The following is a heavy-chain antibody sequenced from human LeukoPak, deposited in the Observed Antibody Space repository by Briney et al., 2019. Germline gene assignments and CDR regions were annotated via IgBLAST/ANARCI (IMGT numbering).Heavy chain of an antibody. J-gene: IGHJ4*02. V-gene: IGHV3-23*01. CDR3: ARDRYGDYTFDY. D-gene: IGHD4-17*01. CDR2: ISASGGST. CDR1: GFTFSSYA. Sequence: PGGSLRLSCAASGFTFSSYAMNWVRQAPGKGLEWVSGISASGGSTYYADSVKGRFTISRDNSKNTLYLQMNSLRAEDTAVYYCARDRYGDYTFDYWGQGTLVTVSS.